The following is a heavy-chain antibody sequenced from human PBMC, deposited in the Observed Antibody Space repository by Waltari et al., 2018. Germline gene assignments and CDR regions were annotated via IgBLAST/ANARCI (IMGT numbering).Heavy chain of an antibody. CDR3: ARSRDTAMDLDY. V-gene: IGHV4-34*01. Sequence: QVQLQQWGAGLLKPSETLSLTCAVSGGSFSGYYWSWIRQPPGKGLEWIGEINHSGSTNYNPSLKSRVTISVDTSKNQFSLKLSSVTAADTAVYYCARSRDTAMDLDYWGQGTLVTVSS. CDR2: INHSGST. D-gene: IGHD5-18*01. CDR1: GGSFSGYY. J-gene: IGHJ4*02.